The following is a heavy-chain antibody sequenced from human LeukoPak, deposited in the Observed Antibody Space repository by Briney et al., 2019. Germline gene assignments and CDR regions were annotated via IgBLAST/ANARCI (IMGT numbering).Heavy chain of an antibody. V-gene: IGHV4-59*01. CDR1: GGSISSYY. D-gene: IGHD6-19*01. CDR3: ARETYSSGWYFGSFDY. CDR2: IYYSGST. Sequence: SETLSLTCTVSGGSISSYYWSCIRQPPGKGLEWIGYIYYSGSTNYNPSLKSRVTISVDTSKNQFSLKLSSVTAADTAVYYCARETYSSGWYFGSFDYWGRGTLVTVSS. J-gene: IGHJ4*02.